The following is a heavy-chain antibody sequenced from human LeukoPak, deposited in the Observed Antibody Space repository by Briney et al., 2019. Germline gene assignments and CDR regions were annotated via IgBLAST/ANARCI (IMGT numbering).Heavy chain of an antibody. D-gene: IGHD6-19*01. V-gene: IGHV3-23*01. J-gene: IGHJ4*02. CDR1: GFTFSIYT. CDR2: INYNGDNK. Sequence: PGGSLRLSCAASGFTFSIYTMNWVRQAPGKGLEWVSIINYNGDNKYYADSVQGRFTISRANSKNTVYLQMNSLRAEDTAIYYCAKDGHCPGALCPAQIAVAGYNDNWGQGTLVTVSS. CDR3: AKDGHCPGALCPAQIAVAGYNDN.